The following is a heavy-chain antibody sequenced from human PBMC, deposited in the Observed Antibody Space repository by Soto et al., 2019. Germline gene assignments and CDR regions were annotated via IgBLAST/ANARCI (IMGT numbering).Heavy chain of an antibody. J-gene: IGHJ4*02. CDR2: ISYDGTNK. D-gene: IGHD7-27*01. Sequence: GGSLRLSCAASGFTFSSYSMNWVRQAPGKGPEWVALISYDGTNKFYADSVKGRFTISRDNSKSTLYLQVDSLRPEDAAVYYCARDPKTSGGQNWAFNYFDSWGQGTLVTVSS. V-gene: IGHV3-30*03. CDR1: GFTFSSYS. CDR3: ARDPKTSGGQNWAFNYFDS.